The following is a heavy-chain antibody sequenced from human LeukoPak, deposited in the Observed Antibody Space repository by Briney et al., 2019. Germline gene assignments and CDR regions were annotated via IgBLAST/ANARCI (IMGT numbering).Heavy chain of an antibody. Sequence: PGGSLRLSCAASGFTFSSYWMSWVRQAPGKGLEWVANIKQDGSEKYYVDSVKGRFTISRDNAKNSLYLQMNSLRAEDTAVYYCARDSLPPIITMIVVANDAFDIWGQGTMVTVSS. CDR1: GFTFSSYW. D-gene: IGHD3-22*01. CDR3: ARDSLPPIITMIVVANDAFDI. V-gene: IGHV3-7*01. CDR2: IKQDGSEK. J-gene: IGHJ3*02.